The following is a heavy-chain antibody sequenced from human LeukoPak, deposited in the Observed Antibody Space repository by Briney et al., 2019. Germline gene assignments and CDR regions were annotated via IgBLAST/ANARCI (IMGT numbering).Heavy chain of an antibody. J-gene: IGHJ4*02. Sequence: GGSLRLSCAASGFTFSSFWMHWVRQAPGKGLVWVSRINSVGSSTDYADSVKGRFTISRDNGKNSLDLQMNSLRADDTAVYYCARDTLGEGEDANYAVYYFDYWGQGTVVTVSS. D-gene: IGHD4/OR15-4a*01. CDR1: GFTFSSFW. CDR2: INSVGSST. CDR3: ARDTLGEGEDANYAVYYFDY. V-gene: IGHV3-74*01.